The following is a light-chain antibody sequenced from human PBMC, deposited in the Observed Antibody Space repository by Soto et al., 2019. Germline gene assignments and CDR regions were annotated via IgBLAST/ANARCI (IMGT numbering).Light chain of an antibody. CDR1: SSDVGGYNY. V-gene: IGLV2-14*03. J-gene: IGLJ1*01. CDR2: DVS. CDR3: CSYTSSSTYV. Sequence: QSVLTQPASVSGSPGQSITISCTGTSSDVGGYNYVSWYQQHPGKAPKLMLYDVSNRPSGVSDRFSGSKSGNTASLTISGLQAEDEGDYYCCSYTSSSTYVFGTGTRSPS.